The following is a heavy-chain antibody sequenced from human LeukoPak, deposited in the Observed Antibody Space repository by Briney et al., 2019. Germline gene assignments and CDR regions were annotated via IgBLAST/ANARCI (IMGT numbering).Heavy chain of an antibody. Sequence: PGGSLRLSCAASGFTFSSYSMNWVRQAPGKGLEWVSSISSSSSYIYYADSVKGRFTISRDNAKNPLYLQMNSLRAEDTAVYYCARDRYYYDSSGPPSYYYYGMDVWGQGTTVTVSS. CDR3: ARDRYYYDSSGPPSYYYYGMDV. CDR1: GFTFSSYS. V-gene: IGHV3-21*01. J-gene: IGHJ6*02. D-gene: IGHD3-22*01. CDR2: ISSSSSYI.